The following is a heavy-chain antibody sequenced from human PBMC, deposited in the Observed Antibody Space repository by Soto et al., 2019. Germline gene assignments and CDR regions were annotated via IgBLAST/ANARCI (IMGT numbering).Heavy chain of an antibody. CDR1: GYTFTGYY. D-gene: IGHD3-10*01. J-gene: IGHJ3*02. CDR3: ARAPSFDYYGSGSYYAPDAAFDI. CDR2: INPNSGGT. Sequence: ASVKVSCKASGYTFTGYYMHWVRQAPGQGLEWMGWINPNSGGTNYAQKFQGWVTMTRDTSISTAYMELSRLRSDDTAVYYCARAPSFDYYGSGSYYAPDAAFDIWGQGTMVTRLL. V-gene: IGHV1-2*04.